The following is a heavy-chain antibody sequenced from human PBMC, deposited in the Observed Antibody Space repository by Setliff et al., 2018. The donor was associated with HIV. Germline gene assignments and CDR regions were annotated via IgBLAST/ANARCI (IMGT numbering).Heavy chain of an antibody. V-gene: IGHV1-2*06. J-gene: IGHJ3*02. CDR2: INPNTGGT. CDR3: ASQFGAYDSSGYEHDAFNI. Sequence: ASVKVSCKSSGYPFTDYCIHWVRQAPGQGFEWMGRINPNTGGTKFAQKFQGSVTMTRDTSISTAYMELRRLRSDDTAVYYCASQFGAYDSSGYEHDAFNIWGQGTRVTV. D-gene: IGHD3-22*01. CDR1: GYPFTDYC.